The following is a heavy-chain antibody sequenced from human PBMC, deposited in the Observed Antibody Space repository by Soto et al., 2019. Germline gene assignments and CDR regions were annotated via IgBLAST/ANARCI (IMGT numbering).Heavy chain of an antibody. V-gene: IGHV3-21*01. CDR1: GFIFSRYS. CDR3: ARGSAFIGLDY. CDR2: IGTSGSYI. J-gene: IGHJ4*02. Sequence: EVQLVESGGGLVKPGGSLRLSCAVSGFIFSRYSMNWVRQAPGKGLEWVSSIGTSGSYIYDTDSVKGRFTISRDNTKESLYLQMNSLRAEDTAIYDCARGSAFIGLDYWGQGTPVTVSS. D-gene: IGHD1-26*01.